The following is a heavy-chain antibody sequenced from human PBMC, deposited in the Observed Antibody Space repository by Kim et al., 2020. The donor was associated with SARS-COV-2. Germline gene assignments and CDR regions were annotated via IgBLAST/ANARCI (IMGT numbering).Heavy chain of an antibody. V-gene: IGHV5-51*01. CDR3: ATVADGSGTATPDTFEI. Sequence: GESLKISCKGSEYTFTNYWIGWVRQMPGKGLEWMGLIYPRDSDTKYSPSFQGQVVISADTSSSAAYLQWSSLKASDTAMYYCATVADGSGTATPDTFEIWGQGTMVTVSS. J-gene: IGHJ3*02. D-gene: IGHD3-10*01. CDR2: IYPRDSDT. CDR1: EYTFTNYW.